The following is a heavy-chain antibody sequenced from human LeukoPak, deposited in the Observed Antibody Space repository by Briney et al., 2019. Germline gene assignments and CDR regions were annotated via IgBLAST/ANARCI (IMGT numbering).Heavy chain of an antibody. CDR3: AREEAALRGSNWFDP. J-gene: IGHJ5*02. CDR2: INPNSGGT. Sequence: ASVKVSCKASGYTFTGYYMHWVRQAPGQGLEWMGWINPNSGGTNYAQKFQGRVTMTRDTSISTAYMELSRLRSDDTAVYYCAREEAALRGSNWFDPWGQGTLVTVSS. V-gene: IGHV1-2*02. D-gene: IGHD6-6*01. CDR1: GYTFTGYY.